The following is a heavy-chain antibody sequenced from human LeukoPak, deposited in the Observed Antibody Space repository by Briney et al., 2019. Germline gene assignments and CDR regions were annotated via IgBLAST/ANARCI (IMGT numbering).Heavy chain of an antibody. CDR2: ISGNSGAT. D-gene: IGHD4-11*01. CDR3: SKAGDTNYYRHGDY. J-gene: IGHJ4*02. Sequence: GGSLRLSCATSGFTFSSYPMSWVRQAPGRGLEWVSAISGNSGATYYADSVKGRFTISRDNAKNTVYLQMNNLRGEDTALYYCSKAGDTNYYRHGDYWGQGTLVTVSS. CDR1: GFTFSSYP. V-gene: IGHV3-23*01.